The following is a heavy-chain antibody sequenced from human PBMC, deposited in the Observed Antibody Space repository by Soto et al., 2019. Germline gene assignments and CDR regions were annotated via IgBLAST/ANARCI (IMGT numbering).Heavy chain of an antibody. Sequence: LRLSCTASGFTFTNYIMTWVRQAPGKGLEWVSSLSSGSRYVYYVDSVKGRFTISRDDAKNSVYLQMNSLRAEDAAVYYCVRGGSSRSYWGQGSRVTVSS. D-gene: IGHD3-16*02. CDR3: VRGGSSRSY. CDR1: GFTFTNYI. CDR2: LSSGSRYV. J-gene: IGHJ4*02. V-gene: IGHV3-21*01.